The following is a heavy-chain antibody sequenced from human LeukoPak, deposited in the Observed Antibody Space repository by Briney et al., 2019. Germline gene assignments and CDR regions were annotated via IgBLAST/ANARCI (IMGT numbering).Heavy chain of an antibody. J-gene: IGHJ4*02. V-gene: IGHV3-21*01. CDR3: ARDPFTSGDYYDSSGYSGY. CDR1: GFPLLCYR. CDR2: LYSRSSYI. Sequence: PGGSLRLPCSASGFPLLCYRLDRVRPGPGEGLEGVFSLYSRSSYIYYADSVKGRFTISRDNAKNSLYLQMNSLRAEDTAVYYCARDPFTSGDYYDSSGYSGYWGQGTLVTVSS. D-gene: IGHD3-22*01.